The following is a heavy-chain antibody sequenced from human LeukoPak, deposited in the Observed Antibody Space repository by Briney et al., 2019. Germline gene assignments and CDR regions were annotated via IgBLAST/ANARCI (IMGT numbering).Heavy chain of an antibody. D-gene: IGHD6-13*01. J-gene: IGHJ6*02. CDR2: ISAYNGNT. Sequence: ASVKVSCKAPGYTFTSYGISWVRQAPGQGLEWMGWISAYNGNTNYAQKLQGRVTMTTDTSTSTAYMELRSLRSDDTAVYYCARPLYSSSWSSGNYYGMDVWGQGTTVTVSS. CDR1: GYTFTSYG. V-gene: IGHV1-18*01. CDR3: ARPLYSSSWSSGNYYGMDV.